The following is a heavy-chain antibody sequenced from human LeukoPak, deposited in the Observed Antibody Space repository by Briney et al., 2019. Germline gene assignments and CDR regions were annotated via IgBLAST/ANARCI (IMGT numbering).Heavy chain of an antibody. CDR1: GCSICRLY. J-gene: IGHJ4*02. CDR2: IYYSGST. V-gene: IGHV4-59*08. D-gene: IGHD6-19*01. CDR3: VRYHSSGWYQSDY. Sequence: SETLSLTCKVSGCSICRLYLSLIRAPPRKGPEWMGYIYYSGSTYYNPSLESRVTISVDTSRNQFSLKLSSVTAADTAMYYCVRYHSSGWYQSDYWGQGTLVTVSS.